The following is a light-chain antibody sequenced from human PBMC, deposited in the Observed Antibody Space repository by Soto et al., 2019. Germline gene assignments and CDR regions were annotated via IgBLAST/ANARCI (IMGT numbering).Light chain of an antibody. V-gene: IGLV2-14*01. CDR2: EVS. J-gene: IGLJ2*01. Sequence: QSVLTQPASVSGSPGQSITISCTGTSSDVGGDKYVSWYQQHPGKVPKLLIYEVSDRASGVSDRFSGSKSGNTASLTISGLQAEDEADYYCSSYTKINTVLFGGGTKLTVL. CDR1: SSDVGGDKY. CDR3: SSYTKINTVL.